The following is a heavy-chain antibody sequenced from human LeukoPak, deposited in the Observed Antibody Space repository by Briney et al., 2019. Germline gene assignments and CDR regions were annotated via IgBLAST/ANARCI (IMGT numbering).Heavy chain of an antibody. CDR1: GGSISSYY. CDR2: IYYSGST. V-gene: IGHV4-59*01. Sequence: SETLSLTCTVSGGSISSYYWSWIRQPPGKGLEWIGYIYYSGSTNYNPSLKSRVTISVDTSKNQFSLKLSSVTAADTAVYYWARVRLVGATAFDYWGQGTLVTVSS. D-gene: IGHD1-26*01. CDR3: ARVRLVGATAFDY. J-gene: IGHJ4*02.